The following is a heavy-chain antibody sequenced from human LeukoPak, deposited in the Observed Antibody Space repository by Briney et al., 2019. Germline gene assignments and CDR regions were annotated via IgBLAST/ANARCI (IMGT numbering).Heavy chain of an antibody. CDR3: ARHGIAARPGCNWFDP. V-gene: IGHV4-39*01. CDR1: GGSISSSSYY. D-gene: IGHD6-6*01. Sequence: PSETLSLTCTVSGGSISSSSYYWGWIRQPPGKGLEWIGSIYYSGSTYYNPSLKSRVTISVHTSKNQFSLKLSSVTAADTAVYYCARHGIAARPGCNWFDPWGQGTLVTVSS. CDR2: IYYSGST. J-gene: IGHJ5*02.